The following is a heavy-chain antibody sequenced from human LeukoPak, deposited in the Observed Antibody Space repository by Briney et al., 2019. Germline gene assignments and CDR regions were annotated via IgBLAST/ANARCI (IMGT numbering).Heavy chain of an antibody. J-gene: IGHJ6*03. CDR3: ARARGSGTYLYYYYYYMDV. Sequence: ASVKFSCKASGYTFTSYDINWVRQATGQGLEWMGWMNPNSGNTGYAQKFQGRVTVTRNTSISTAYMELSSLRSEDTAVYYCARARGSGTYLYYYYYYMDVWGKGTTVTISS. V-gene: IGHV1-8*01. CDR2: MNPNSGNT. D-gene: IGHD1-26*01. CDR1: GYTFTSYD.